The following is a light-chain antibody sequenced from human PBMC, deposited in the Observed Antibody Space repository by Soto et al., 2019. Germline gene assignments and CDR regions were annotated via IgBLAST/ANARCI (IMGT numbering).Light chain of an antibody. V-gene: IGLV2-14*01. CDR1: SSDVGGYNY. J-gene: IGLJ2*01. CDR2: EVS. CDR3: SSYTSSSTVV. Sequence: QSVLTQPASVSGSPGQSITISCTGTSSDVGGYNYVSWYQQHPGKAPKLMIYEVSNRPSGVSNRFSGSKSCNTASLTISGLQDEDEADYYCSSYTSSSTVVFGGGTKVTVL.